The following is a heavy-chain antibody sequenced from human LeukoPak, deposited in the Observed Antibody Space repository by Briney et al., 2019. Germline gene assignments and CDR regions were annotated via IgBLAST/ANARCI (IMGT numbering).Heavy chain of an antibody. Sequence: GGSLRLSCAASGLRFSNYRMSWVRQAPGKGLKWVANIKQDGSEKNYVDSVKGRFTVSRDNAKNSFYLQMNSLRAEDTAVYYCARDRDRWEPYFDYWGQGTLVTVSS. CDR2: IKQDGSEK. V-gene: IGHV3-7*01. J-gene: IGHJ4*02. CDR1: GLRFSNYR. D-gene: IGHD1-26*01. CDR3: ARDRDRWEPYFDY.